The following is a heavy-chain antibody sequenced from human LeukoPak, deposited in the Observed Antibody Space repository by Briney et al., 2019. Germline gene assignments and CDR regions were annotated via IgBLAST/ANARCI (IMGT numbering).Heavy chain of an antibody. CDR1: GYTFTGYY. D-gene: IGHD3-16*01. CDR2: INPNSGDT. CDR3: ARLGDPQLPFDY. Sequence: GASVKVSCKASGYTFTGYYLHWVRQAPGQGLEWMGCINPNSGDTYFAQNFQGRVTLTRDTSIITAYLQWSSLKASDTAIYYCARLGDPQLPFDYWGQGTLVTVSS. V-gene: IGHV1-2*02. J-gene: IGHJ4*02.